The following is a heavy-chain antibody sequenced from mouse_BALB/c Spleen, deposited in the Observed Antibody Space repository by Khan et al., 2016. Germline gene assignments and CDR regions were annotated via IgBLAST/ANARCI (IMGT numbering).Heavy chain of an antibody. D-gene: IGHD1-1*01. V-gene: IGHV3-1*02. J-gene: IGHJ3*01. CDR1: GFSITSDYS. CDR3: ARYYYGGAPWFAY. CDR2: IHYSGST. Sequence: EVELVESGPDLVKPSQSLSLTCTVTGFSITSDYSWHWIRQFPGNKLEWMGSIHYSGSTNYNPSLKSRISITRDTSKNQFFLQLNSVATEDTATFYCARYYYGGAPWFAYWGQGTLVTVSA.